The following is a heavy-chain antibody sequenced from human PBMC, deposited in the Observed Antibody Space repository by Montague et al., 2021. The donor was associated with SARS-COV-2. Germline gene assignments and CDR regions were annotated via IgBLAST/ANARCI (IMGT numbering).Heavy chain of an antibody. J-gene: IGHJ2*01. CDR1: GDSISRYY. CDR3: ARAIWHLDV. CDR2: IYTGGYV. V-gene: IGHV4-4*07. Sequence: SETLSLTCSVSGDSISRYYWSWIRQSDGKGMEWIGRIYTGGYVNYNPALQSRVSMSVDTSKSQVSLNVTSVTAADTAVYSCARAIWHLDVWGRGILVTVSS.